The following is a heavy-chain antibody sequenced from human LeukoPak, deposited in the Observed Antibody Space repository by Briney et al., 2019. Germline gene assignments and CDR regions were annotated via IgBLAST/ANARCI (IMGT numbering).Heavy chain of an antibody. D-gene: IGHD3-10*01. CDR3: AAPRGYYGSGSNYYYYMDV. Sequence: SVKVSCKASGFTFTSSAVQWVRQARGQRLEWIGWIAVGSGNTNYAQKFQERVTITRDMSTSTAYMELSSLRSEDTAVYYCAAPRGYYGSGSNYYYYMDVWGKGTTVTVSS. J-gene: IGHJ6*03. V-gene: IGHV1-58*01. CDR2: IAVGSGNT. CDR1: GFTFTSSA.